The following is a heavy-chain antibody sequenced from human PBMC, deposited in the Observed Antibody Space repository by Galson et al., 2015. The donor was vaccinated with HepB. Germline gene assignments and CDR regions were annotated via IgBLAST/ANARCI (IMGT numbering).Heavy chain of an antibody. CDR1: GGNLSSYA. CDR3: AKGLSTPSRYYYYYMDV. J-gene: IGHJ6*03. D-gene: IGHD5/OR15-5a*01. CDR2: IIPIFGTA. Sequence: SLKVPCRAFGGNLSSYAISWVRQAPGQGLEWMGGIIPIFGTANYAQKFQGRVTITADESTSTAYMELSSLRSEDTAVYYCAKGLSTPSRYYYYYMDVWGKGTTVTVSS. V-gene: IGHV1-69*13.